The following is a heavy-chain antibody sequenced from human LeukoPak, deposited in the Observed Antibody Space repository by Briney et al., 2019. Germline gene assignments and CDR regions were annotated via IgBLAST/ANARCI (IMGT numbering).Heavy chain of an antibody. V-gene: IGHV3-7*01. D-gene: IGHD2/OR15-2a*01. CDR1: GFTFNNYW. CDR3: ARVRYYEDV. J-gene: IGHJ6*02. CDR2: IKQDGSEK. Sequence: GGALRLSCTASGFTFNNYWMSWVGQAAGKGLEWVANIKQDGSEKYYVDSVRGRFTISRDNAKNSLFLQMNTLRAEDTAVYYCARVRYYEDVWGQGTTVTVSS.